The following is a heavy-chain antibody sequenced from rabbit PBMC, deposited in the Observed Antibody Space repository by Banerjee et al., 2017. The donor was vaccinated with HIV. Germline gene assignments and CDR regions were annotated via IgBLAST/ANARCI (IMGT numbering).Heavy chain of an antibody. Sequence: QEQLEESGGDLVKPEGSLTLTCTASGFSFNNNYVMCWVRQAPGKGLEWIACINTSSGNTVYANWAKGRFTISKTSSTTVTLKMTSLTAADTATYFCAKDGGSDYDWAMDLWGPGTLVTVS. D-gene: IGHD8-1*01. CDR2: INTSSGNT. CDR3: AKDGGSDYDWAMDL. J-gene: IGHJ6*01. CDR1: GFSFNNNYV. V-gene: IGHV1S45*01.